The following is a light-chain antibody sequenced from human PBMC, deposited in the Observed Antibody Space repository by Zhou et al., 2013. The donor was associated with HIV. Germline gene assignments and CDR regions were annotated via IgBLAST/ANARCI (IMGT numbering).Light chain of an antibody. J-gene: IGKJ1*01. CDR2: AAS. V-gene: IGKV3-15*01. CDR3: QQYVNSAGT. CDR1: HSVSRN. Sequence: DIVMTQSPATLSVSPGERATLSCRASHSVSRNLAWYQQRPGQAPRLLIYAASSRATDVPARFSGSGSGTDFTLTVTRLGPEDFAVFYCQQYVNSAGTFGLGTKVEIK.